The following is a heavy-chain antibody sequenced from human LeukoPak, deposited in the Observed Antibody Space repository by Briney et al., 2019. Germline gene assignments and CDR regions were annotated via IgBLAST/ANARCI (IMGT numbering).Heavy chain of an antibody. CDR1: GFTFSSYG. CDR2: IRYDGSNK. J-gene: IGHJ4*02. CDR3: AKVATSTEVFDH. V-gene: IGHV3-30*02. D-gene: IGHD5-12*01. Sequence: GGSLRLSCAASGFTFSSYGMHWVRQAPGKGLEWVAFIRYDGSNKYYADSVKGRFTISRDNSKNTLYLQMNSLRAEDTAVYNCAKVATSTEVFDHWGQGTLVTVSS.